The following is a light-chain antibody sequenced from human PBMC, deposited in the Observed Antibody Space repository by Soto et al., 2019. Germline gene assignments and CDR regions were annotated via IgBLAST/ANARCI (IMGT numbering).Light chain of an antibody. CDR3: QQYENLPT. J-gene: IGKJ5*01. Sequence: DIQMTQSPSSLSASVGGRVTITCQASQNINNYLNWYQQKPGRAPKLLIYAASNLEAGVPSRFRGSGSGTDFTFTISRLQPEDIATYYCQQYENLPTFGQGTRLEIK. CDR1: QNINNY. CDR2: AAS. V-gene: IGKV1-33*01.